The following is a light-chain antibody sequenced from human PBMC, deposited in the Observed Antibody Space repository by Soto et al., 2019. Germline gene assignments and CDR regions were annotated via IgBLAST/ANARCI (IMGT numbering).Light chain of an antibody. CDR3: QQYESSPSWT. CDR1: QSVSRSY. CDR2: GAS. Sequence: ELVLTQSPGTLSLSPGERATLSCRASQSVSRSYLAWYQQKPGQAPRLLIYGASNRATGIPDRFSGSGSGTDCTLSISRLEPEDFAVYYCQQYESSPSWTFGQGTKVEVK. J-gene: IGKJ1*01. V-gene: IGKV3-20*01.